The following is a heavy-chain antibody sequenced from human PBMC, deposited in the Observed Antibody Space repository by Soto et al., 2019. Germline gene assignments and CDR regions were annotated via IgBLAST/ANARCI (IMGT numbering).Heavy chain of an antibody. CDR2: IGTAGDT. Sequence: EVQLVESGGGLVQPGGSLRLSCAASGFTFSSYDMHWVRQATGKGLECVSAIGTAGDTYYPGSVKGRFTISRENAKNSLYLQMNSLRAEDTAVYYCARAPPSDVDYFPPDYYYGMDVWGQGTTVTVSS. CDR3: ARAPPSDVDYFPPDYYYGMDV. V-gene: IGHV3-13*01. CDR1: GFTFSSYD. D-gene: IGHD4-17*01. J-gene: IGHJ6*02.